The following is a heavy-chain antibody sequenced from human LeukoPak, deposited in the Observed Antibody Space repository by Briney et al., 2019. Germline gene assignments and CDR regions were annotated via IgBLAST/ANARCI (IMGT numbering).Heavy chain of an antibody. Sequence: ASVKVSCKASGYTFTSYDINWVRQAPGQGLEWMGWINPNSGGTNYAQKFQGRVTMTRDTSISTAYMELSRLRSDDTAVYYCARECGGDCYSGHDAFDIWGQGTMVTVSS. CDR3: ARECGGDCYSGHDAFDI. J-gene: IGHJ3*02. D-gene: IGHD2-21*02. V-gene: IGHV1-2*02. CDR2: INPNSGGT. CDR1: GYTFTSYD.